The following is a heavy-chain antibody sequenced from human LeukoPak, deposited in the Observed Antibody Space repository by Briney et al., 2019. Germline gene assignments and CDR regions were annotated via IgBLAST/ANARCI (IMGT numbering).Heavy chain of an antibody. V-gene: IGHV4-4*07. D-gene: IGHD3-16*01. Sequence: SETLSLTCAVYGGSFSGYYWSWIRQPPGKGLEWIGRIDTSGNTNYKPSLKSRVTMSVDTSKNQFSLKLSSVTAADTAVYYCARESWSYASKFHYWGQGTLVTVSS. CDR2: IDTSGNT. CDR1: GGSFSGYY. CDR3: ARESWSYASKFHY. J-gene: IGHJ4*02.